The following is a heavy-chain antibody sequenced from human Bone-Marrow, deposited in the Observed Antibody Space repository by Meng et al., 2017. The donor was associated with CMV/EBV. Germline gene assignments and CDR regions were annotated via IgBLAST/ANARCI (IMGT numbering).Heavy chain of an antibody. CDR1: GGTFSSYA. CDR2: IIPIFGTA. Sequence: SVKVSCKASGGTFSSYAISWVRQAPGQGLEWMGGIIPIFGTANYAQKFQGRVTMTEDTSTDTAYMELSSLRSEDTAVYYCATSPITMVRGVILNYWGQGPRVTGSS. CDR3: ATSPITMVRGVILNY. D-gene: IGHD3-10*01. J-gene: IGHJ4*02. V-gene: IGHV1-69*06.